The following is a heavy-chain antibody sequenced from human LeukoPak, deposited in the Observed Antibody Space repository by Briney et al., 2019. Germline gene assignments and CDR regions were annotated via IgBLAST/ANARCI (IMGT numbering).Heavy chain of an antibody. D-gene: IGHD2-15*01. CDR3: AMYCSGGSCYGRDY. Sequence: SETLSLTCTVSGGSISSSSYYWGWIRQPPGKGLEWIGSIYYSGSTYYNPSLKSRVTISVDTSKNQFSLKLSSVTAADTAVYYCAMYCSGGSCYGRDYWGQGTLVTVSS. J-gene: IGHJ4*02. CDR1: GGSISSSSYY. CDR2: IYYSGST. V-gene: IGHV4-39*01.